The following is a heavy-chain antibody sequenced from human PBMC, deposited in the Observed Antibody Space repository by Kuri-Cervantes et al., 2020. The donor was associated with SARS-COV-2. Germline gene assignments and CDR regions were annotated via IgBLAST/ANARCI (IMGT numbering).Heavy chain of an antibody. CDR1: GFTFSSYS. Sequence: GGSLRLSCAASGFTFSSYSMNWVRQAPGKGLGWVSYISSSSSTIYYADSVKGRFTISRDNAKNSLYLQMNSLRAEDTAVYYCARDLSSGLWAFDYWGQGTLVTVSS. V-gene: IGHV3-48*01. CDR2: ISSSSSTI. J-gene: IGHJ4*02. D-gene: IGHD5-18*01. CDR3: ARDLSSGLWAFDY.